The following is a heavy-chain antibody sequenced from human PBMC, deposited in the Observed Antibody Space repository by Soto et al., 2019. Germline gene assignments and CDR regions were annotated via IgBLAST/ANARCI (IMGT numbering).Heavy chain of an antibody. CDR2: IYHSGST. Sequence: QLQLQESGSGLVKPSQTLSLTCAVSGGSISSGGYSWSWIRQPPGKGLEWIGYIYHSGSTYYNPSLKRRDTLLGVRFKNQFSLMLSSVTACHLSVYSCVSLRTGWPIDYWGQGTLVTVSS. CDR1: GGSISSGGYS. CDR3: VSLRTGWPIDY. J-gene: IGHJ4*02. D-gene: IGHD6-25*01. V-gene: IGHV4-30-2*01.